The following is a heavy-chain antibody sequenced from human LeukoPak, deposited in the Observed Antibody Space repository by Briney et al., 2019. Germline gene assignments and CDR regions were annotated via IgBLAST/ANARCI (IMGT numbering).Heavy chain of an antibody. CDR3: AKTGNPATGDY. J-gene: IGHJ4*02. D-gene: IGHD1-1*01. CDR1: GFTFSSYR. Sequence: GGSLRLSCAASGFTFSSYRMNWVRQAPGKGLEWVSYISSSSSTIYYADSVKGRFTISRDNAKTSLYLQMNSLRAEDTAVYYCAKTGNPATGDYWGQGTLVTVSS. V-gene: IGHV3-48*01. CDR2: ISSSSSTI.